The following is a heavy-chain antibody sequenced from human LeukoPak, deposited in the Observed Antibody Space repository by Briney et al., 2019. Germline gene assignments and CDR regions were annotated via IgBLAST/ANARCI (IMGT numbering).Heavy chain of an antibody. CDR2: ISSSGSTI. J-gene: IGHJ6*04. CDR3: AELGITMIGGV. CDR1: GFIFSNYV. V-gene: IGHV3-48*03. Sequence: GGSLRLSCAGYGFIFSNYVLSWVRQAPGKGLEWVSYISSSGSTIYYADSVKGRFTISRDNAKNSLYLQMNSLRAEDTAVYYCAELGITMIGGVWGKGTTVTISS. D-gene: IGHD3-10*02.